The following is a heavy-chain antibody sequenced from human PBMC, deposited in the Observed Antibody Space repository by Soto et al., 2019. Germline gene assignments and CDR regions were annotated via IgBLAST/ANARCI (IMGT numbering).Heavy chain of an antibody. CDR2: INHSGST. CDR3: ARGRPRYRSSSRGNWFDP. D-gene: IGHD6-6*01. Sequence: QVQLQQWGAGLLKPSETLSLTCAVYGGSFSGYYWRWIRQPPGKGLEWMGEINHSGSTNYNPSLKSRVTISVDTSKNTSSQKLSSVTAADTAVYYCARGRPRYRSSSRGNWFDPWGQGTLVTVSS. V-gene: IGHV4-34*01. CDR1: GGSFSGYY. J-gene: IGHJ5*02.